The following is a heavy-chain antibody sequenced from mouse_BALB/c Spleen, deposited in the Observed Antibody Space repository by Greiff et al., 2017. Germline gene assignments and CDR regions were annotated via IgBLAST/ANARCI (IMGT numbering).Heavy chain of an antibody. CDR3: ARFGYYGSSYKYFDV. V-gene: IGHV3-8*02. J-gene: IGHJ1*01. CDR2: ISYSGST. Sequence: VQLQQSGPSLVKPSQTLSLTCSVTGDSITSGYWNWIRKFPGNKLEYMGYISYSGSTYYNPSLKSRISITRDTSKNQYYLQLNSVTTEDTATYYCARFGYYGSSYKYFDVWGAGTTVTVSS. CDR1: GDSITSGY. D-gene: IGHD1-1*01.